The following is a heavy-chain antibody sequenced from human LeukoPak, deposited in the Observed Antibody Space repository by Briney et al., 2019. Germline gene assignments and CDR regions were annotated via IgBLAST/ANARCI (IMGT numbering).Heavy chain of an antibody. J-gene: IGHJ5*02. CDR3: ARDNQDLITIFGVVTNWFDP. CDR1: GFTFGSYW. Sequence: GGSLRLSCAASGFTFGSYWMSWVRQAPGKGLEWVANIKQDGSEKYYVDSVKGRFTISRDNAKNSLYLQMNSLRAEDTAVYYCARDNQDLITIFGVVTNWFDPWGQGTLVTVSS. D-gene: IGHD3-3*01. V-gene: IGHV3-7*01. CDR2: IKQDGSEK.